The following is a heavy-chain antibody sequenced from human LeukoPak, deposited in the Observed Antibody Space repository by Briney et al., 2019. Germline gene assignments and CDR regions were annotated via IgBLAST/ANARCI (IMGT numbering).Heavy chain of an antibody. V-gene: IGHV1-46*01. CDR2: INPGGGST. CDR1: GYTFTSYY. D-gene: IGHD6-13*01. Sequence: ASVKVSCKASGYTFTSYYMHWVRQAPGQGLEWMGIINPGGGSTSHAQKFQGRVTMTRDTSTSTVYMELSSLRSEDTAVYYCAREKQQLVLFSCDPWGPGNPGHRLL. J-gene: IGHJ5*02. CDR3: AREKQQLVLFSCDP.